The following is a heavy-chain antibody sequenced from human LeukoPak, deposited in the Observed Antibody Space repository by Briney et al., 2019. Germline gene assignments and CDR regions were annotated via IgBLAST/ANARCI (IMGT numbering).Heavy chain of an antibody. CDR3: VREAAAGTEAIYYFDY. J-gene: IGHJ4*02. D-gene: IGHD6-13*01. CDR2: IIPIFGTA. V-gene: IGHV1-69*13. Sequence: GASVKVSCKASGGTFSSYAISWVRQAPGQGLEWMGGIIPIFGTANFAQKFQGRVTITADESTSTAYMELSSLRSEDTAVYYCVREAAAGTEAIYYFDYWGQGTLVTVSS. CDR1: GGTFSSYA.